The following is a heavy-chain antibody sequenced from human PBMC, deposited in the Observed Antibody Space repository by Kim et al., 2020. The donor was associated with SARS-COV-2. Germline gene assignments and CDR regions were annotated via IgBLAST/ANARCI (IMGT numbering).Heavy chain of an antibody. CDR1: GGSISSGGYS. CDR2: IYHSGST. D-gene: IGHD7-27*01. Sequence: SETLSLTCAVSGGSISSGGYSWSWIRQPPGKGLEWIGYIYHSGSTYYNPSLKSRVTISVDRSKNQFSLKLSSVTAADTAVYYCARDNNWGSGNWFDPWGQGTLVTVSS. J-gene: IGHJ5*02. V-gene: IGHV4-30-2*01. CDR3: ARDNNWGSGNWFDP.